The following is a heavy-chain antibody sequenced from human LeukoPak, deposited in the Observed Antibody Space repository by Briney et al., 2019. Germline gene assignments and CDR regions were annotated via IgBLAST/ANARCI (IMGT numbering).Heavy chain of an antibody. Sequence: GGSLRLSCVASGFTFSSYEMNWVRQAPGKGLEWVSYISISGSSMNYADSVKGRFTISRGNAKKSLYLQMNSLRAEDTAVYYCARYPRGSGWYSVDYWGQGTLVTVSS. CDR3: ARYPRGSGWYSVDY. D-gene: IGHD6-19*01. V-gene: IGHV3-48*03. CDR1: GFTFSSYE. J-gene: IGHJ4*02. CDR2: ISISGSSM.